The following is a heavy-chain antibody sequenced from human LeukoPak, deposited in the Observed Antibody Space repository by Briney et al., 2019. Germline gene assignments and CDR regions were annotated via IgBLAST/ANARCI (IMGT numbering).Heavy chain of an antibody. D-gene: IGHD2-2*01. CDR3: ARRDKGRPSPTDY. CDR2: IYYSRST. J-gene: IGHJ4*02. CDR1: GGSISSSSYY. Sequence: SETLSLTCTVSGGSISSSSYYWGWIRQPPGQGLEWIGRIYYSRSTYYNPSLKSRVTISVDTSKNLFSLKLSSVTAADTAVYYCARRDKGRPSPTDYWGQGTLVTVSS. V-gene: IGHV4-39*01.